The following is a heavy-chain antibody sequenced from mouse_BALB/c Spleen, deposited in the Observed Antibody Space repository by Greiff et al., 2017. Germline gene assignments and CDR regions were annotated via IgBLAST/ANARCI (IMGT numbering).Heavy chain of an antibody. J-gene: IGHJ3*01. D-gene: IGHD4-1*01. CDR3: ARTGGTSWFAY. CDR2: INPSNGRT. V-gene: IGHV1S81*02. Sequence: VQLPQPGAELVKPGASGKLSFKASCYTFTRSWMPWVKQRPGQGLEWIGEINPSNGRTNYNEKFKSKATLTVDKSSSTAYMQLSSLTSEDSAVYYCARTGGTSWFAYWGQGTLVTVSA. CDR1: CYTFTRSW.